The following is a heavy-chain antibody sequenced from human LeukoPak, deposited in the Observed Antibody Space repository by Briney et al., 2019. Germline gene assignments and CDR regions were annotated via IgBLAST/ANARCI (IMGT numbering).Heavy chain of an antibody. J-gene: IGHJ4*02. CDR3: AKDRFCSAGNCYSRPTVTTRFDY. CDR1: GFTFSSYA. D-gene: IGHD2-15*01. V-gene: IGHV3-23*01. Sequence: GRSLRLSCAASGFTFSSYAMHWVRQAPGRGLEWVSGITGSGGSTYYADSVKGRFTISRDNSKNTLFLQMNSLRAEDTAVYYCAKDRFCSAGNCYSRPTVTTRFDYWGQGTQVTVSS. CDR2: ITGSGGST.